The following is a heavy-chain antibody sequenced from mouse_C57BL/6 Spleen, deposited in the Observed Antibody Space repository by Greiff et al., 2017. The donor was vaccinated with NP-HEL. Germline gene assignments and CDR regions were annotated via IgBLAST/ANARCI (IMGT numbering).Heavy chain of an antibody. Sequence: VQLQQSGPELVKPGASVKISCKASGYTFTDYYMNWVKQSHGKSLEWIGDINPNNGGTSYNQKFKGKATLTVDKSSSTAYMELRSLTTEDSAVYYYSRTYDGSNDALDYWGQGTSVTVSS. CDR2: INPNNGGT. J-gene: IGHJ4*01. V-gene: IGHV1-26*01. D-gene: IGHD2-10*01. CDR1: GYTFTDYY. CDR3: SRTYDGSNDALDY.